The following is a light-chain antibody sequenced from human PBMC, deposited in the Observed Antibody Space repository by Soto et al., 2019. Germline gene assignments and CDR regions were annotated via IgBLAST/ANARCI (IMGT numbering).Light chain of an antibody. CDR3: NSYTSSSTLVV. V-gene: IGLV2-14*01. Sequence: QSALTQPASVSGSPGQSITISCTGTSSDVGGYNYVSWYQQHPGKAPKLMIYDVSYRPSGVSNRFSGSKSGNTASLTISGLQAEDEADYYCNSYTSSSTLVVFGGGTQLTVL. CDR1: SSDVGGYNY. J-gene: IGLJ3*02. CDR2: DVS.